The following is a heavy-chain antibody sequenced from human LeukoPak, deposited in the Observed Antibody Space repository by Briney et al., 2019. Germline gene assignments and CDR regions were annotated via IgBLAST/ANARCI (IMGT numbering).Heavy chain of an antibody. CDR1: GYTFTGYY. CDR3: AREAGLGPDAFDI. CDR2: INPNSGGT. V-gene: IGHV1-2*02. D-gene: IGHD6-6*01. J-gene: IGHJ3*02. Sequence: ASVKVSFKASGYTFTGYYMHWVRQAPGQGLEWMGWINPNSGGTNYAQKFQGRVTMTRDTSISPAYMELSRLRSDDTAVYYCAREAGLGPDAFDIWGQGTMVTVSS.